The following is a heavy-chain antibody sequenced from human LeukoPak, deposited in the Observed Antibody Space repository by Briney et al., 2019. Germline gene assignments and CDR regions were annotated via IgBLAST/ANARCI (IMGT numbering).Heavy chain of an antibody. CDR3: AKDKRLAVAVAYYFDY. Sequence: GGSLRLSCAASGFTFSSYAMSWVRQAPGKGLEWVSAISGSGGSTYYADSVKGRFTISRDDSKNTLYLQMNSLRAEDTAVYYCAKDKRLAVAVAYYFDYWGQGTLVTVSS. CDR2: ISGSGGST. J-gene: IGHJ4*02. D-gene: IGHD6-19*01. CDR1: GFTFSSYA. V-gene: IGHV3-23*01.